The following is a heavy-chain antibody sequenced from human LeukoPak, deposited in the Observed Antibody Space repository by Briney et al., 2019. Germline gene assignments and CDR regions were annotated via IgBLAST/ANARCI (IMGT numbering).Heavy chain of an antibody. D-gene: IGHD6-13*01. CDR3: ARGIAAAGKDY. J-gene: IGHJ4*02. Sequence: SETLSLTCTVSGGSISSYYRSWIRQPPGKGLEWIGYIYYSGSTNYNPSLKSRVTISVDTSKNQFSLKLSSVTAADTAVYYCARGIAAAGKDYWGQGTLVTVSS. V-gene: IGHV4-59*01. CDR2: IYYSGST. CDR1: GGSISSYY.